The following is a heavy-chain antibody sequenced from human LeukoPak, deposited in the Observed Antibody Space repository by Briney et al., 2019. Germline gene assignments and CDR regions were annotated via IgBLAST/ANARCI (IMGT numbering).Heavy chain of an antibody. CDR3: ARDSRDFWSGYHNDY. V-gene: IGHV1-18*01. CDR2: ISAYNGNT. Sequence: ASVKVSCKASGYTFTGYGISWVRQAPGQGLEWMGWISAYNGNTNYAQKLQGRVTMTTGTSTSTAYMELRSLRSDDTAVYYCARDSRDFWSGYHNDYWGQGTLVTVSS. J-gene: IGHJ4*02. CDR1: GYTFTGYG. D-gene: IGHD3-3*01.